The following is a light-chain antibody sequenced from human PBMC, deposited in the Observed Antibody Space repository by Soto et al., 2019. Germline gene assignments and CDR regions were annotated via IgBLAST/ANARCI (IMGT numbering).Light chain of an antibody. CDR1: QSISSW. Sequence: DIQMNQSPSTLSASVGDRVTSTCRASQSISSWLAWYQQKPGKAPKLLIYDASSLESGVPSRFSGSGSGTEFTLTISSLQPDDFATYYCQQYNSDSPLTFGGGTKVDIK. J-gene: IGKJ4*01. CDR3: QQYNSDSPLT. CDR2: DAS. V-gene: IGKV1-5*01.